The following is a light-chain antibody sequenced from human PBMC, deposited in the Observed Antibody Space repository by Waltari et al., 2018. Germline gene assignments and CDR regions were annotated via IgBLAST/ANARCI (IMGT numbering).Light chain of an antibody. CDR1: SSYIGPYNL. V-gene: IGLV2-23*02. J-gene: IGLJ3*02. Sequence: QSALTQPASVSGSPGQSITISCTGTSSYIGPYNLVSWYQHHPGKAPKVIIYGVTERPSGVSDRFSGSKSANTASLTISGLQAEDEADYYCCSYADGTTSVFGGGTKVTVL. CDR2: GVT. CDR3: CSYADGTTSV.